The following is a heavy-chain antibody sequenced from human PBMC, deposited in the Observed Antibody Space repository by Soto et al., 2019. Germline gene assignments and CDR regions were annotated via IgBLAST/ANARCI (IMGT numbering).Heavy chain of an antibody. CDR2: IKQDGSEK. V-gene: IGHV3-7*01. D-gene: IGHD3-9*01. Sequence: GXSLRLSCAASGFTFSSYWLSWFRQAPGNGLEWVANIKQDGSEKYYVDSVKGRFTISRDNAKNSLYLQMNSLRAEDTAVYYCARLQGILTGYSYYYYYYMDVWGKGTTVTVSS. J-gene: IGHJ6*03. CDR1: GFTFSSYW. CDR3: ARLQGILTGYSYYYYYYMDV.